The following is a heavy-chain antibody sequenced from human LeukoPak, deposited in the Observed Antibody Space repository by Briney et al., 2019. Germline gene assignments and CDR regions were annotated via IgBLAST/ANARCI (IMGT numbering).Heavy chain of an antibody. CDR2: VYHSGSI. D-gene: IGHD5-12*01. Sequence: SETLSLTCTVSGGSISSYSWNWIRQSPGKGLEWIGRVYHSGSINYNPSLKSRVTISVDTSKNQFSLNLGSVTAADTAVYYCVSSYGGYALDYWGQGTLVIVSS. CDR3: VSSYGGYALDY. V-gene: IGHV4-59*01. J-gene: IGHJ4*02. CDR1: GGSISSYS.